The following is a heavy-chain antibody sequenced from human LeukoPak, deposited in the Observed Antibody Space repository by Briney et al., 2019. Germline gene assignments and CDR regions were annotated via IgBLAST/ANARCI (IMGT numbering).Heavy chain of an antibody. J-gene: IGHJ4*02. CDR1: GFTFSSYE. Sequence: PGGSLRLSCAASGFTFSSYEMNWVRQAPGKRLEWVSYISSSGSTIYYADSVKGRFTISRDNAKNSLYLQMNSLRAEDTAVYYCARDPVAGQIDYWGQGTLVTVPS. CDR2: ISSSGSTI. D-gene: IGHD6-19*01. V-gene: IGHV3-48*03. CDR3: ARDPVAGQIDY.